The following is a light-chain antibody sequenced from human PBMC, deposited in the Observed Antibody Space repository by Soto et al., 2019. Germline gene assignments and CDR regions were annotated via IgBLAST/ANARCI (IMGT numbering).Light chain of an antibody. J-gene: IGLJ2*01. Sequence: QSALTQPASVSGSPGQSITISCTGTSSDVGGYNYVFWYQQHPGKAPKLMIYDVSNRPSGVSTRFSGSKSGNTASLTISGLQADDEADYYCSSYASSSTVVFGGGTKVTV. CDR2: DVS. V-gene: IGLV2-14*01. CDR1: SSDVGGYNY. CDR3: SSYASSSTVV.